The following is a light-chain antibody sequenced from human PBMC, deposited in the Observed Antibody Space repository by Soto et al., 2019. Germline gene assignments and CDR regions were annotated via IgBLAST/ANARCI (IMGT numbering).Light chain of an antibody. CDR1: QTIIGNY. V-gene: IGKV3-20*01. J-gene: IGKJ2*01. CDR2: GAS. Sequence: ESVLTQSPGTLSLSPGERATLSCRASQTIIGNYLAWYQQKPGQAPRLLIYGASNRATGVPDRSSGSYSGTDFSLTITRLEPEDFAVYYCEQHVNSVYIFGQGTRLEIK. CDR3: EQHVNSVYI.